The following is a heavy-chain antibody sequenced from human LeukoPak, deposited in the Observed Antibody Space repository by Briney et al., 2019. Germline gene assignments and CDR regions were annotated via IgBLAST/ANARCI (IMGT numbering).Heavy chain of an antibody. CDR1: GFTFNSYG. J-gene: IGHJ6*02. V-gene: IGHV3-33*01. CDR3: ARYYGSGRGYYGLDV. D-gene: IGHD3-10*01. CDR2: IYYDGSGS. Sequence: GRSLRLSCAASGFTFNSYGMHWVRQAPGKGLEWVAVIYYDGSGSCYGDSVKGRFTISRDNSKNTLYLQMNSLRAEDTAVYYCARYYGSGRGYYGLDVWGQGTTVTVSS.